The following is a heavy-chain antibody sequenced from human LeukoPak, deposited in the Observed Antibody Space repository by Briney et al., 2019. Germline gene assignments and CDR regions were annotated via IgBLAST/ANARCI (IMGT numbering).Heavy chain of an antibody. D-gene: IGHD3-9*01. Sequence: GGSLRLSCAASGVTFSSYWMHWVRQAPGKGLGWVSRINSDGSSTSYADSVKGRFTISRDNAKTTLYLQMNSLRAEDTAVYYCARDDVLRYFDWLSTYYYGMDVWGQGTTVTVSS. CDR1: GVTFSSYW. V-gene: IGHV3-74*01. J-gene: IGHJ6*02. CDR3: ARDDVLRYFDWLSTYYYGMDV. CDR2: INSDGSST.